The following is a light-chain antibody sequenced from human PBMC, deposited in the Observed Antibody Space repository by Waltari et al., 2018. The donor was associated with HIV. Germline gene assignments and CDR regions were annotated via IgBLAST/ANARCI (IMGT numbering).Light chain of an antibody. CDR3: SSYTTTNTVV. CDR2: DVD. Sequence: QSALTQPASVSGSPGQSLTTSCTGTSSDISTYSFVSWYQKHPDKAPKLLIYDVDNRPSGVSSRFSGSKSGDTASLTISSIQADDEADYYCSSYTTTNTVVFGGGTKFTVL. CDR1: SSDISTYSF. J-gene: IGLJ2*01. V-gene: IGLV2-14*03.